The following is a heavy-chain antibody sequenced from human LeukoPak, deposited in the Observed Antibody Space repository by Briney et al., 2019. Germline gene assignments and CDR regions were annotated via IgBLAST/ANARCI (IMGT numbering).Heavy chain of an antibody. J-gene: IGHJ4*02. Sequence: PGGSLRLSCAASGFTFSSYSMNWVRQAPGKGLEWVSSISSSSSYIYYADSVKGRFTISRDNAKNSLYLQMNSLRAEDTAVYYCARDPLYYDSSGYSYWGQGTLVTVSS. D-gene: IGHD3-22*01. V-gene: IGHV3-21*04. CDR1: GFTFSSYS. CDR3: ARDPLYYDSSGYSY. CDR2: ISSSSSYI.